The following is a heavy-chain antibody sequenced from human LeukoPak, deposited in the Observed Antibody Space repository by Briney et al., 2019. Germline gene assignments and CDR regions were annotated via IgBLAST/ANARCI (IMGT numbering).Heavy chain of an antibody. CDR3: ARHLYGDYVSDS. CDR1: GGSIKSYF. J-gene: IGHJ4*02. Sequence: PSETLSLTCTVSGGSIKSYFWSWIRQSPAKGLEWIGYISYRGSTNYNPSLKSRVIISIDTSKNQFSLKLSSVTAADTAVYYCARHLYGDYVSDSWGQGNLVTVSS. CDR2: ISYRGST. D-gene: IGHD4-17*01. V-gene: IGHV4-59*08.